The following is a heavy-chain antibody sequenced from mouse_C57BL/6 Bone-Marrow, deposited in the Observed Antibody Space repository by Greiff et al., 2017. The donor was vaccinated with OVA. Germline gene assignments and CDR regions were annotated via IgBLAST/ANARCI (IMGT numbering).Heavy chain of an antibody. Sequence: DVKLVESGGGLVKPGGSLKLSCAASGFTFSSYAMSWVRQTPEKRLEWVATISDGGSYTYYPDNVKGRFTISRDNAKNNLYLQMSHLKSEDTAMYYCARERDCATVVYYFDDWGQGTTLTVSS. CDR3: ARERDCATVVYYFDD. CDR2: ISDGGSYT. CDR1: GFTFSSYA. D-gene: IGHD1-1*01. V-gene: IGHV5-4*01. J-gene: IGHJ2*01.